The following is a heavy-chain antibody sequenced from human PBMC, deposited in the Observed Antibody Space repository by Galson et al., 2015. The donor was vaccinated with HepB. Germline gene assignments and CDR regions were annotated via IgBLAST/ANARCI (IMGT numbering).Heavy chain of an antibody. CDR3: ARAPPRRYCSGGSCYSWYFDL. CDR2: IKQDGSEK. CDR1: GFTFSSYW. V-gene: IGHV3-7*03. D-gene: IGHD2-15*01. Sequence: SLRLSCAASGFTFSSYWMSWVRQAPGKGLEWVANIKQDGSEKYYVDSVKGRFTISRDNAKNSLYLQMNSLRAEDTAVYYCARAPPRRYCSGGSCYSWYFDLWGRGTLVTVSS. J-gene: IGHJ2*01.